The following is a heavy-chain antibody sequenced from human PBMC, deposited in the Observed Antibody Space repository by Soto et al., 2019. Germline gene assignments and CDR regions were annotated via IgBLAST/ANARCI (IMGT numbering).Heavy chain of an antibody. D-gene: IGHD5-18*01. Sequence: ASVRVSCKASGYTFTNYDITWVRQAAGQGLEWVGWVNPNSGYTAYAQKFVGRVTMTRNTHLRTAYMELSSLTSGDTAVYYCARSYSYGWSDYWGQGTLVTVSS. CDR3: ARSYSYGWSDY. V-gene: IGHV1-8*01. CDR1: GYTFTNYD. J-gene: IGHJ4*02. CDR2: VNPNSGYT.